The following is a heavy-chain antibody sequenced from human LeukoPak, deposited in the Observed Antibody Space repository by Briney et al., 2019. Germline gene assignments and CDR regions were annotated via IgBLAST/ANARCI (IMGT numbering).Heavy chain of an antibody. J-gene: IGHJ6*02. CDR1: GGSISSYY. CDR2: IYYSGST. V-gene: IGHV4-59*08. D-gene: IGHD3-10*01. CDR3: ARATYGSGSYYV. Sequence: PSETLSPTCTVSGGSISSYYWSWIRQPPGKGLEWIGYIYYSGSTNYNPSLKSRVTISVDTSKNQFSLRLSSVTAADTAVYYCARATYGSGSYYVWGQGTTVSVSS.